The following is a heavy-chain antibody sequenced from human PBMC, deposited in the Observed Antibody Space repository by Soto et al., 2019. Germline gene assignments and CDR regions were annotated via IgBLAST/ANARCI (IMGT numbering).Heavy chain of an antibody. J-gene: IGHJ4*02. Sequence: PGGSLRLSCAASGFTFSSYAMHWVRQAPGKGLEWVAVISYDGSNKYYADSVKGRFTISRDNSKNTLYLQMNSLRAEDTAVYYCAREGDYYGSDYFDYWGQGTLVTVSS. CDR1: GFTFSSYA. CDR2: ISYDGSNK. V-gene: IGHV3-30-3*01. D-gene: IGHD3-10*01. CDR3: AREGDYYGSDYFDY.